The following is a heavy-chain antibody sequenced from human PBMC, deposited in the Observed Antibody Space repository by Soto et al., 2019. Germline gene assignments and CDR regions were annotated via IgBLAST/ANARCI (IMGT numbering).Heavy chain of an antibody. Sequence: PSETLSLTCAVYGGSFSGYYWSWIRQPPAKGLEWIGEINHSGSTNYNPSLKSRVTISVDTSKNQFSLKLSSVTAADTAVYYCARVKGGIFGVVTNFDFDYWGQGTLVTVSS. CDR1: GGSFSGYY. D-gene: IGHD3-3*01. V-gene: IGHV4-34*01. CDR3: ARVKGGIFGVVTNFDFDY. CDR2: INHSGST. J-gene: IGHJ4*02.